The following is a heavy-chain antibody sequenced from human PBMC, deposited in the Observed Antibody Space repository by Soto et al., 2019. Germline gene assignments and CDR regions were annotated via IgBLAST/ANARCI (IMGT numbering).Heavy chain of an antibody. CDR3: AKMVFVAVAGQFDC. CDR2: ISGSGGST. D-gene: IGHD6-19*01. Sequence: XXSLRLSYAASGFTFSSYAMRWVLQAPGKGLEWVSAISGSGGSTYYADSVKGWFTISRDNSKNTLYLQMNSLRAEDTAVYYCAKMVFVAVAGQFDCWGQGTLVTVSS. CDR1: GFTFSSYA. J-gene: IGHJ4*02. V-gene: IGHV3-23*01.